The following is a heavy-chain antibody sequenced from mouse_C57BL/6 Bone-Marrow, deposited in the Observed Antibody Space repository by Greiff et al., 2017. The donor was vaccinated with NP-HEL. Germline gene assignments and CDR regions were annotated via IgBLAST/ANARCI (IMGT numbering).Heavy chain of an antibody. Sequence: EVQLQESGPVLVKPGASVKMSCKASGYTFTDYYMNWVKQSHGKSLEWIGVINPYNGGTSYNQEFKGKATLTVDKSSSTAYMELNSLTSEDSAVYYCAREANWDWFAYWGQGTLVTVSA. CDR2: INPYNGGT. CDR3: AREANWDWFAY. J-gene: IGHJ3*01. CDR1: GYTFTDYY. D-gene: IGHD4-1*01. V-gene: IGHV1-19*01.